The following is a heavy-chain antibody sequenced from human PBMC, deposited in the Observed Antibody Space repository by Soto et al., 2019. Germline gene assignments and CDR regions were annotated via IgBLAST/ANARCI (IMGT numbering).Heavy chain of an antibody. J-gene: IGHJ4*02. CDR1: GDNFARSW. D-gene: IGHD3-16*01. CDR3: ARGGDYFDY. Sequence: PRESLKISCKGSGDNFARSWIGWVRQMPGKGLEWMGILYPDDSDIRYSPSFQGQVTISADMSISTAYLQWSSLKASDSAIYYCARGGDYFDYWGQGTLVTVSS. V-gene: IGHV5-51*01. CDR2: LYPDDSDI.